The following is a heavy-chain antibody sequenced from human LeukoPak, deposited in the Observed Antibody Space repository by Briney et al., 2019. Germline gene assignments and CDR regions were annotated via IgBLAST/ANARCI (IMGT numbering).Heavy chain of an antibody. J-gene: IGHJ6*02. V-gene: IGHV4-34*01. D-gene: IGHD3-9*01. Sequence: SETLSLTCGVYGGSFSGYYWSWIRQPPGKGLEWIGEINHSGNTNYNPSLKSRVTISADASKNQFSLKLNSVTAADTAVYYCARTSGDWLSWAWIGVDVWGQGTTVTVSS. CDR2: INHSGNT. CDR3: ARTSGDWLSWAWIGVDV. CDR1: GGSFSGYY.